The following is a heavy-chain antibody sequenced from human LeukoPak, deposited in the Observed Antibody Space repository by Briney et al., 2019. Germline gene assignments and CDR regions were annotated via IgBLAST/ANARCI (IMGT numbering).Heavy chain of an antibody. Sequence: ASVKVSCKASGGTFISYAISWVRQAPGQGLEWMGWINPNSGGTNYAQKFQGRVTMTRDTSISTAYMELSRLRSDDTAVYYCARTVYYDFWSGYSGTFYYGMDVWGQGTTVTVSS. V-gene: IGHV1-2*02. J-gene: IGHJ6*02. CDR3: ARTVYYDFWSGYSGTFYYGMDV. D-gene: IGHD3-3*01. CDR1: GGTFISYA. CDR2: INPNSGGT.